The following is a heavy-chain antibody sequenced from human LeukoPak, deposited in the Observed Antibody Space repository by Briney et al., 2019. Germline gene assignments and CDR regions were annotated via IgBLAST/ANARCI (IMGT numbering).Heavy chain of an antibody. V-gene: IGHV3-66*04. Sequence: GGSLRVSCAASGFTVSTTYMSWVRQAPGKGLEWVSVVYSGGSTYYADSVKGRFTISKDNSKNTLYLQMSSLRDEDTAVYFCARHFGVISKGVYYYYYGLDVWGQGTTVTVSS. CDR1: GFTVSTTY. D-gene: IGHD3-3*01. J-gene: IGHJ6*02. CDR3: ARHFGVISKGVYYYYYGLDV. CDR2: VYSGGST.